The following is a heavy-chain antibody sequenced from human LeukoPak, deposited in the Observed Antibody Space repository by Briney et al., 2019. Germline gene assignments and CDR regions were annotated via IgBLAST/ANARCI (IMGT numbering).Heavy chain of an antibody. CDR3: ARAMDTAMVLPLVN. D-gene: IGHD5-18*01. Sequence: GGSLRLSCAASGFTFSSYGMHWVRQAPGKGLEWVAVISPDGSGKNYVDSVEGRFTISRDNSKNTLYVQMNSLRAEDTAVYYCARAMDTAMVLPLVNWGQGTLVTVSS. J-gene: IGHJ4*02. V-gene: IGHV3-30*03. CDR2: ISPDGSGK. CDR1: GFTFSSYG.